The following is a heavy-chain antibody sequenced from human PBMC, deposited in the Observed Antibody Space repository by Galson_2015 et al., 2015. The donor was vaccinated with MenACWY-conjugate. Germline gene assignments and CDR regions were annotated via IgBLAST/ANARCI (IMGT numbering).Heavy chain of an antibody. Sequence: SLRLSCAPSGFTFSTYWMHWVRQAPGEGLEWVSRIDPDGSTTDYAESMKGQFTISRDNAKNTLFLQIHSLRVEDTAVYYCATAGSYRFDYGGQGPWSPSPQ. CDR3: ATAGSYRFDY. CDR1: GFTFSTYW. D-gene: IGHD1-26*01. CDR2: IDPDGSTT. J-gene: IGHJ4*02. V-gene: IGHV3-74*01.